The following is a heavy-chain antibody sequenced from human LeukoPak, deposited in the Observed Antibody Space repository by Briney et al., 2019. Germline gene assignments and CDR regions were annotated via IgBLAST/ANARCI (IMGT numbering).Heavy chain of an antibody. CDR3: ASSSLVGDTTHFVS. V-gene: IGHV3-21*01. J-gene: IGHJ4*02. CDR2: ISSSSSYI. CDR1: GFTFSSYS. D-gene: IGHD1-26*01. Sequence: PGGSLRLSCVASGFTFSSYSMNWVRQAPGKGLEWVSSISSSSSYIYYADSVKGRFTISRDNAKNSLYLQMNSLRAEDTAVYYCASSSLVGDTTHFVSWGPGTLVTAS.